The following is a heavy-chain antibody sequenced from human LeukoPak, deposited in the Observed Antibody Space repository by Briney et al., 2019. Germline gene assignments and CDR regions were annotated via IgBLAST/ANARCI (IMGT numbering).Heavy chain of an antibody. CDR1: GYTFTSYG. J-gene: IGHJ4*02. CDR3: ARDHEPLLWFGEMSDY. D-gene: IGHD3-10*01. V-gene: IGHV1-18*01. Sequence: GASVKVSCKASGYTFTSYGISWVRQAPGQGLEWMGWISACNGNTNYAQKLQGRVTMTTDTSTSTAYMELRSLRSDDTAVYYCARDHEPLLWFGEMSDYWGQGTLVTVSS. CDR2: ISACNGNT.